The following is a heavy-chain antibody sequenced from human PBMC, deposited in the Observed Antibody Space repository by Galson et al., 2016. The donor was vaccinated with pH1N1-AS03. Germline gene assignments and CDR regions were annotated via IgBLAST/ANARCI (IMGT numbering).Heavy chain of an antibody. CDR2: ISYDGSEQ. CDR1: GFSFGDFA. Sequence: SLRLSCAASGFSFGDFALHWVRQAPGKGLEWVAFISYDGSEQNYADPVQGRVTISRDNSKNTVHPELNSLRGAETGVYYCVRSLASAGNSWGQGTLVIVS. V-gene: IGHV3-30*04. D-gene: IGHD6-13*01. J-gene: IGHJ4*02. CDR3: VRSLASAGNS.